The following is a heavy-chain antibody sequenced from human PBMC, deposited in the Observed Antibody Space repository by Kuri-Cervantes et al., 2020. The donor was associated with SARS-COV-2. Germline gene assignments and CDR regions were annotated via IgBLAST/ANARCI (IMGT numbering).Heavy chain of an antibody. D-gene: IGHD2-2*01. V-gene: IGHV4-39*01. CDR2: SFYSGST. CDR1: GGSITSDYL. J-gene: IGHJ4*03. CDR3: ARATLVRYFDC. Sequence: ESLKISCTVSGGSITSDYLWGWIRQPPGKGLEWIGNSFYSGSTFYNPSLKSRVTISVDTSKNQFSLELSSVTAADTAVYYCARATLVRYFDCLSQGTLVTVSS.